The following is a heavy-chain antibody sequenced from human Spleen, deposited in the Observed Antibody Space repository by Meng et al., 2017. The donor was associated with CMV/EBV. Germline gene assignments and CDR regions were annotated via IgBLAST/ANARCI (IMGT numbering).Heavy chain of an antibody. J-gene: IGHJ4*02. V-gene: IGHV3-30*14. Sequence: GESLKISCAVSGFRFNAFAFHWVRQAPGKGLEWVATMSFDGTNQYYADSVKGRFTISRDNAKNTLFLQMNGLRAEDTALYYCARGFGTEFYSPPYYWSQGTLVTVSS. CDR3: ARGFGTEFYSPPYY. CDR2: MSFDGTNQ. CDR1: GFRFNAFA. D-gene: IGHD4-11*01.